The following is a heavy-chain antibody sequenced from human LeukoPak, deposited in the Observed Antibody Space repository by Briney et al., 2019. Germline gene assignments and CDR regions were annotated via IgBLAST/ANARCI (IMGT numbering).Heavy chain of an antibody. CDR2: ISYDGSNK. Sequence: GRSLRLSCAASGFTFSSYAMHWVRQAPGKGLEGVAVISYDGSNKYYADSVKGRFTISRDNSKNTLYLQMNSLRAEDTAVYYCARDGASDCSGGSCYWGYYFDYWGQGTLVTVSS. J-gene: IGHJ4*02. V-gene: IGHV3-30*04. CDR3: ARDGASDCSGGSCYWGYYFDY. CDR1: GFTFSSYA. D-gene: IGHD2-15*01.